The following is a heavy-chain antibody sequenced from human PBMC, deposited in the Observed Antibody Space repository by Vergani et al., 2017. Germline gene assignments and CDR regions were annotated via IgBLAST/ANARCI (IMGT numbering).Heavy chain of an antibody. V-gene: IGHV3-33*01. CDR1: GFTFSSYG. Sequence: QVQLVESGGGVVQPGRSLRLSCAASGFTFSSYGMHWVRKAPGKGLEWVAVIWYDGSNKYYADSVKGRFTISRDNSKNTLYLQMNSLRAEDTAVYYCAGDGAPSHAFDIWGQGTMVTVSS. J-gene: IGHJ3*02. D-gene: IGHD1-26*01. CDR2: IWYDGSNK. CDR3: AGDGAPSHAFDI.